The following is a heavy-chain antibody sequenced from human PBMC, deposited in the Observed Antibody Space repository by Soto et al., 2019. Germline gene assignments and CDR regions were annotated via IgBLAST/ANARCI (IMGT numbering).Heavy chain of an antibody. Sequence: PSETRSLTWTVSGGSMNYYYWSWIRQPAGKGLEWIGRIFTSGNTNYNPSLRSRLTMSVDTSTNQVSLRLTSVTAADTAVYYCASGRLVSRYYGLDVWGQGTTVTVSS. V-gene: IGHV4-4*07. D-gene: IGHD6-6*01. CDR1: GGSMNYYY. CDR2: IFTSGNT. J-gene: IGHJ6*02. CDR3: ASGRLVSRYYGLDV.